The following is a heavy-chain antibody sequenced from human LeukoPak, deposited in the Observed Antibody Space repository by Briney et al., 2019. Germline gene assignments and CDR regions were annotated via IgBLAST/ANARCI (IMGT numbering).Heavy chain of an antibody. Sequence: SETLSLTCTVSGGSISSYYWTWIRQPAGKGLEWIGRIYSSGSTNYNPSLKSRVTMSVDKSQNQFSLKLSSVTAADTAVYYYARARDYYDSSSYPNWFDPWGQGTLVTVSS. D-gene: IGHD3-22*01. CDR2: IYSSGST. CDR3: ARARDYYDSSSYPNWFDP. J-gene: IGHJ5*02. V-gene: IGHV4-4*07. CDR1: GGSISSYY.